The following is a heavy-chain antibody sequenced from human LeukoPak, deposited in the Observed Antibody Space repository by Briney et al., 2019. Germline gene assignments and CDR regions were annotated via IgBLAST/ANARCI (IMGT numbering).Heavy chain of an antibody. D-gene: IGHD1-1*01. CDR1: GFTFSSYA. CDR2: ISGSGGST. J-gene: IGHJ4*02. V-gene: IGHV3-23*01. CDR3: ARSYRYNWNDVGY. Sequence: PGGSLRLSCAASGFTFSSYAMSWVRQAPGKGLEWVSAISGSGGSTYYADSVKGRFTISRDNAKNSLYLQMNSLRAEDTAVYYCARSYRYNWNDVGYWGQGTLVTVSS.